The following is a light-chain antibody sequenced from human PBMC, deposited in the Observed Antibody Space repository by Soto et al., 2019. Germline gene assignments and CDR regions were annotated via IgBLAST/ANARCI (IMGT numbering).Light chain of an antibody. CDR2: GAS. V-gene: IGKV1-39*01. CDR3: QQSFSALFT. J-gene: IGKJ5*01. CDR1: QTIHTY. Sequence: DIQMLQSPSSLSAFVGDRVSITCRASQTIHTYVNWYQQKPGKAPRLLLYGASTLQRGVPARFSGSGSGTDYTLSISSLLPEDSATYDWQQSFSALFTFGQGTRLESK.